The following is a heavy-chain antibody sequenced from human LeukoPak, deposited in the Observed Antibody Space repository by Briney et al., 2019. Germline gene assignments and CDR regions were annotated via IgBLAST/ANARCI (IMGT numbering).Heavy chain of an antibody. D-gene: IGHD2-15*01. Sequence: GGSLRLSCAASGFTFSRHAMSWVRQAPGKGLEWVSGISGSGDSTYYADSVKGRLTISRDNSKNTLYLQMNSLRAEDTAVYYCAKVPRDCSGGSCYPYYGMDVWGQGTTVTVSS. V-gene: IGHV3-23*01. CDR2: ISGSGDST. CDR1: GFTFSRHA. J-gene: IGHJ6*02. CDR3: AKVPRDCSGGSCYPYYGMDV.